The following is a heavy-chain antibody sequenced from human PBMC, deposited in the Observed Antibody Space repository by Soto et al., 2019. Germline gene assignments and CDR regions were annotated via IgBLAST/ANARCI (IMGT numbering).Heavy chain of an antibody. J-gene: IGHJ4*02. Sequence: GASVKVSCKASGDTFSSYAVTWVRQAPGQGLEWLGGIIPMFGTANYAQKFQGRVTITADGSTSTAYMELRSLRSDDTAVYYCARGRWLVGGDYWGQGTLVTVSS. CDR1: GDTFSSYA. D-gene: IGHD6-19*01. CDR3: ARGRWLVGGDY. CDR2: IIPMFGTA. V-gene: IGHV1-69*13.